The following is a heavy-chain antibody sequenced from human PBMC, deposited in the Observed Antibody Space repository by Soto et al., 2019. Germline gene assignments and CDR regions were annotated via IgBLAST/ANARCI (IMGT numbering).Heavy chain of an antibody. V-gene: IGHV3-33*01. D-gene: IGHD2-15*01. CDR3: ARDRIGGNAVRGFCDY. CDR1: GSIFSGYG. CDR2: IWYDGSNK. Sequence: QEHLVESGGGVVQPGRSLRLSCAASGSIFSGYGMHWVRQAPGKGLEWVAVIWYDGSNKYYADSVKGRFTISRDNPKYMLSLQMDSLRAGDTAVYYCARDRIGGNAVRGFCDYWGQGTLVTVSS. J-gene: IGHJ4*02.